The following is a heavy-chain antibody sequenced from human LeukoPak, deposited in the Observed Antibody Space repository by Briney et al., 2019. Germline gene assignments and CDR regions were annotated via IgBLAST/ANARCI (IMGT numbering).Heavy chain of an antibody. CDR1: GYTFTSYG. Sequence: ASVKVSCKASGYTFTSYGISWVRQAPGQGLEWMGWISAYNGNTNYAQKLQGRVTMTTDTSTSTAYMELRSLRSGDTAVYYCARAHVVRGVIIVDYWGQGTLVTVSS. V-gene: IGHV1-18*01. J-gene: IGHJ4*02. CDR2: ISAYNGNT. CDR3: ARAHVVRGVIIVDY. D-gene: IGHD3-10*01.